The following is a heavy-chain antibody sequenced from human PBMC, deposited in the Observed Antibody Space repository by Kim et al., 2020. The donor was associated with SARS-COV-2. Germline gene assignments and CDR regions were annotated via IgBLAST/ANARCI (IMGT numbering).Heavy chain of an antibody. CDR1: GFRFRSFG. J-gene: IGHJ4*02. D-gene: IGHD2-15*01. CDR3: AKVVDPDGGNGY. CDR2: ISYDGNSK. Sequence: GGSLRLSCAASGFRFRSFGMHWVRQAPGKGLEWVAVISYDGNSKHYARSVQGRFTISRDNSQNTVDLQMDSLRVEDTAMYFCAKVVDPDGGNGYWGPGTLVIVSS. V-gene: IGHV3-30*18.